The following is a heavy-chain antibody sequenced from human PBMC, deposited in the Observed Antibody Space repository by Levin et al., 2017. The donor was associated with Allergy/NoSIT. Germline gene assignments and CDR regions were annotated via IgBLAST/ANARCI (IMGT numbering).Heavy chain of an antibody. CDR2: ISYDGSNK. V-gene: IGHV3-30*18. Sequence: GGSLRLSCAASGFTFSSYGMHWVRQAPGKGLEWVAVISYDGSNKYYADFVKGRFTISRDNSKNTLYLQMNTLRAEDTAVYYCAKSRGPSSTWEFDYWGQGTLVTVSS. D-gene: IGHD6-13*01. CDR1: GFTFSSYG. CDR3: AKSRGPSSTWEFDY. J-gene: IGHJ4*02.